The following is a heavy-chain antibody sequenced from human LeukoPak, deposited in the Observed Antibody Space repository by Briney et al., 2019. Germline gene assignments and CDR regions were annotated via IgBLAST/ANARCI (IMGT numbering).Heavy chain of an antibody. CDR3: TTDSVTMIVVVIR. V-gene: IGHV3-15*01. Sequence: PGGSLRLSCAASGFTFTNYAMTWVRQAPGKGLEWVGRIKSKTDGGTTDYAAPVKGRFTISRDDSKNTLYLQMNSLKTEDTAVYYCTTDSVTMIVVVIRWGQGTLVTVSS. J-gene: IGHJ4*02. D-gene: IGHD3-22*01. CDR2: IKSKTDGGTT. CDR1: GFTFTNYA.